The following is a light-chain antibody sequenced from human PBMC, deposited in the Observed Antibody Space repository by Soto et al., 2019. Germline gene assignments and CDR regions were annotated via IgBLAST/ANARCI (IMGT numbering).Light chain of an antibody. CDR3: SSYTSSGTPFDV. Sequence: QSALTQPASVSGSPGQSITISCTGTSSDVGGYNYVSWYQQHPGNAPKLMIYDVSNRPSGVSNRFSGSKSGNTASLTISGLQAEDEADYYCSSYTSSGTPFDVFGTGTKVTVL. V-gene: IGLV2-14*01. CDR1: SSDVGGYNY. CDR2: DVS. J-gene: IGLJ1*01.